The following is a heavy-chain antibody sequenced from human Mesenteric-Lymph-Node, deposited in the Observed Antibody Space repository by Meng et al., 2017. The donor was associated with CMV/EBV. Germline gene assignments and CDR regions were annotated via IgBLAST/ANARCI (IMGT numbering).Heavy chain of an antibody. V-gene: IGHV3-53*01. D-gene: IGHD2/OR15-2a*01. CDR2: IYSGGNT. CDR1: GLTVSSNY. J-gene: IGHJ6*02. CDR3: ARWGPSYNTSSYYFYGMDV. Sequence: GESLKISCAGSGLTVSSNYMSWVRQAPGKGLELVSVIYSGGNTSYADSVRGRFTISRDSSKNTLYLQMNSLRVEDTAVYNCARWGPSYNTSSYYFYGMDVWGQGTTVTVSS.